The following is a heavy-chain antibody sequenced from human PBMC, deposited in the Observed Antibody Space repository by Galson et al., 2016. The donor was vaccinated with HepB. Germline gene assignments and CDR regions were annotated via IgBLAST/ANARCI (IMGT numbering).Heavy chain of an antibody. V-gene: IGHV5-51*01. CDR2: IYPSDSDT. CDR1: GSTFTNYW. J-gene: IGHJ4*02. CDR3: ARVPRCDGGYGYFDY. D-gene: IGHD2-21*01. Sequence: QSGAEVTKPGESLKISCKTSGSTFTNYWIGWVRQMPGKGLEWMGIIYPSDSDTRNNPSFQDQVTMSADKSISTAYLQWSSRKASDTATYYCARVPRCDGGYGYFDYWGQGTLVTVSS.